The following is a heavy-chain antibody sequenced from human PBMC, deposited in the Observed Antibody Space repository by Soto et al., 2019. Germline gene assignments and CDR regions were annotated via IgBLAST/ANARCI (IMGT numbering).Heavy chain of an antibody. CDR2: IYYSGST. V-gene: IGHV4-31*03. Sequence: PSETLSLTCTVSGVSISSGGYYWTWIRQHPQKGLEWIGHIYYSGSTYYNPSLKSRVTISVDTSKNQFSLKLNSVTAADTAVYYCARDLWGYCGTDCYPLHVWGQGTTVTVSS. CDR1: GVSISSGGYY. D-gene: IGHD2-21*02. CDR3: ARDLWGYCGTDCYPLHV. J-gene: IGHJ6*02.